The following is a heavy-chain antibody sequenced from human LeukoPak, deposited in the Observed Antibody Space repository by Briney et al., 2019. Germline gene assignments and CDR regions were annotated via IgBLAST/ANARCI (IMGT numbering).Heavy chain of an antibody. CDR1: GFTFSSYW. CDR2: ISGSGGST. V-gene: IGHV3-23*01. CDR3: AKDQGYGMDV. Sequence: PGGSLRLSCAASGFTFSSYWMHWVRQAPGKGLEWVSAISGSGGSTYYADSVKGRFTISRDNSKNTLYLQMNSLRAEDTAVYYCAKDQGYGMDVWGQGTTVTVSS. J-gene: IGHJ6*02.